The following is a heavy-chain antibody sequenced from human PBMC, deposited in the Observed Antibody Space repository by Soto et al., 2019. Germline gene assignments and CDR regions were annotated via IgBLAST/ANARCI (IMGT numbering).Heavy chain of an antibody. CDR1: GYSFTSYW. CDR3: ARGNTMILGVTPLSFDY. CDR2: IDPSDSYT. Sequence: PGESLKISCKGSGYSFTSYWISWVRQMPGKGLEWMGRIDPSDSYTNYSPSFQGHVTISADKSISTAYLQWSSLKASDTAMYYCARGNTMILGVTPLSFDYWGQGTLVTVSS. D-gene: IGHD3-22*01. V-gene: IGHV5-10-1*01. J-gene: IGHJ4*02.